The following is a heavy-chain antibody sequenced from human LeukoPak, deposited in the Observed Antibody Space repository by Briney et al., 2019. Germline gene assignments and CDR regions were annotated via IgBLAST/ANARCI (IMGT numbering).Heavy chain of an antibody. CDR2: IYYSGST. J-gene: IGHJ4*02. CDR3: ARGRRLYGGNPLHLGY. CDR1: GVSISSGHYY. V-gene: IGHV4-61*01. D-gene: IGHD4-23*01. Sequence: SETLSLTCTVSGVSISSGHYYWRWIRQPPGKGLEWIGYIYYSGSTNYNPSLKSRVTISVDTSKNQFSLKLSSVTAADTAVYYCARGRRLYGGNPLHLGYWGQGTLVTVSS.